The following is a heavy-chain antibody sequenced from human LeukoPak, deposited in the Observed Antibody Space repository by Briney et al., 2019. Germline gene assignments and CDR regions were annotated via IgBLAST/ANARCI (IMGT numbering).Heavy chain of an antibody. V-gene: IGHV4-38-2*02. CDR3: ARDVGATHAFDI. CDR2: IYHSGST. CDR1: GYSISSGYY. Sequence: SETLSLTCTVSGYSISSGYYWGWIRQPPGKGLEWIGSIYHSGSTYYNPSLKSRVTISVDTSKNQFSLKLSSVTAADTAVYYCARDVGATHAFDIWGQGTMVTVSS. J-gene: IGHJ3*02. D-gene: IGHD1-26*01.